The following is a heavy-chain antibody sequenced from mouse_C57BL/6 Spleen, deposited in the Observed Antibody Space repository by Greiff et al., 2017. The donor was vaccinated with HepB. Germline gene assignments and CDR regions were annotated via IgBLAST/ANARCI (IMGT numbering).Heavy chain of an antibody. CDR3: TRWGRRLQGYFDY. V-gene: IGHV1-15*01. D-gene: IGHD3-2*02. CDR2: IDPETGGT. J-gene: IGHJ2*01. CDR1: GYTFTDYE. Sequence: QVQLQQSGAELVRPGASVTLSCKASGYTFTDYEMHWVKQTPVPGLEWIGAIDPETGGTAYNQKFKGKAILTADKSSSTAYMELRSLTSEDSAVYYCTRWGRRLQGYFDYWGQGTTLTVSS.